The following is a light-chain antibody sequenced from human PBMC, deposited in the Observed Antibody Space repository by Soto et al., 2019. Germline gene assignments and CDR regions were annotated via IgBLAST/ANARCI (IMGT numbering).Light chain of an antibody. V-gene: IGKV3-15*01. CDR3: QQYNNWPPWT. CDR1: QSVSSN. CDR2: GAS. J-gene: IGKJ1*01. Sequence: EIVMTQSPATLSVSPVERATLSCRASQSVSSNLAWYQQKPGQAPRLLIYGASTRATGIPARFSGSGSGTEFTHTISSLQSEDFAVYYCQQYNNWPPWTFGQGNKVEIK.